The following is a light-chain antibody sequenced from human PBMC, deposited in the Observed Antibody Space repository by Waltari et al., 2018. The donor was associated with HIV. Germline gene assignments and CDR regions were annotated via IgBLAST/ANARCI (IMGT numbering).Light chain of an antibody. CDR2: AAS. V-gene: IGKV1-NL1*01. CDR3: QQYYSTPYT. Sequence: DIQMTQSPSSLSASVGDRVPITCRASQGISNPLAWYQQKPGKAPKLLLYAASRLESGVPSSFSGSGSGTDYTLTISCLQPEDFATYYCQQYYSTPYTFGHGTKLEIK. J-gene: IGKJ2*01. CDR1: QGISNP.